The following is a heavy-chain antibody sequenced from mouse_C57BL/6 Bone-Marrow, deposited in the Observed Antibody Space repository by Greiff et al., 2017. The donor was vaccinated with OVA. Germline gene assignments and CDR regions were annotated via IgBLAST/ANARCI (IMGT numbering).Heavy chain of an antibody. CDR3: ARGPYYSPLYWYFDV. D-gene: IGHD2-12*01. J-gene: IGHJ1*03. V-gene: IGHV5-4*03. CDR1: GFTFSSYA. CDR2: ISDGGSYT. Sequence: EVNVVESGGGLVKPGGSLKLSCAASGFTFSSYAMSWVRQTPEKRLEWVATISDGGSYTYYPDNVKGRFTISRDNAKNNLYLQMSHLKSEDTAMYYCARGPYYSPLYWYFDVWGTGTTVTVSS.